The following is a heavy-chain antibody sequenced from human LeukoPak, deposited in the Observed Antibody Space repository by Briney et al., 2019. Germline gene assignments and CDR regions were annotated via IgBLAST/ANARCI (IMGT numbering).Heavy chain of an antibody. Sequence: PGGSLRLSCAASGFTVSSYAMHWVRQPIGKGLEWVSALGIAGDTFYPGSVKGRFTLSRENARNSLYLQMNSLRAEDTAMYYCARQMQSHGNFDSWGQGTLVTVSS. CDR1: GFTVSSYA. D-gene: IGHD1-26*01. V-gene: IGHV3-13*01. CDR2: LGIAGDT. CDR3: ARQMQSHGNFDS. J-gene: IGHJ4*02.